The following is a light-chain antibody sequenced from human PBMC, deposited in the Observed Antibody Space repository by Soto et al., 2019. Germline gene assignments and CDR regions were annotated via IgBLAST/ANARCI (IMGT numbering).Light chain of an antibody. CDR2: EVN. CDR3: NSYARTNNSV. CDR1: RSDVGDYNY. J-gene: IGLJ1*01. Sequence: QTVLTQPPSASGSPGQSLTVSCTGTRSDVGDYNYVSWYQQHPGKAPKLMIYEVNQRPSGVPGRLSGSKSGNTASLTVSGLQVDDVTDYYCNSYARTNNSVFVTGTEGAVL. V-gene: IGLV2-8*01.